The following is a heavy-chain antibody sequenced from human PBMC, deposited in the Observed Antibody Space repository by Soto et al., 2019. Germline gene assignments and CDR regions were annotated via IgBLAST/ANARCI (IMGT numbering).Heavy chain of an antibody. Sequence: GGSLRLSCAASGFTFDDYAMHWVRQAPGKGLEWVSVICWNSGNIGYADSVKGRFTISRDNAKNTLYLQMNSLRAEDAQLYYCEKDMSEWELNFDYWGQGTLVTVSS. CDR2: ICWNSGNI. V-gene: IGHV3-9*01. D-gene: IGHD1-26*01. CDR1: GFTFDDYA. J-gene: IGHJ4*02. CDR3: EKDMSEWELNFDY.